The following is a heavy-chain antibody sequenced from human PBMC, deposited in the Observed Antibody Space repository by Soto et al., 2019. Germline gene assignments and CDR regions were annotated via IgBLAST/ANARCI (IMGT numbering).Heavy chain of an antibody. CDR3: AKDKMEQWLVGGYFDY. Sequence: EVQLLESGGGLKQPGGSLRLSCSASGFTFNRYAMGWVRQAPGKGLEWVSAIIDDGGRAYYADSVKGRFTISRDNFKNTLALQMNRLRAEDTAVYYCAKDKMEQWLVGGYFDYWGQGTQVTVSS. CDR1: GFTFNRYA. D-gene: IGHD6-19*01. J-gene: IGHJ4*02. V-gene: IGHV3-23*01. CDR2: IIDDGGRA.